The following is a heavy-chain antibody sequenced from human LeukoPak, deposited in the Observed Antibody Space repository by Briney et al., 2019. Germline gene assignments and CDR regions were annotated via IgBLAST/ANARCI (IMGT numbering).Heavy chain of an antibody. J-gene: IGHJ4*02. CDR1: GFTFRSYA. Sequence: GGSLRLSCAASGFTFRSYAMSWVRQAPGKGLEWVSAISGSGGSTDYADSVKGRFTISRDNSKNTLYMQMNSLRAEDTAVYYCASYDSIGYYHYFDYWGQGTLVTVSS. D-gene: IGHD3-22*01. CDR3: ASYDSIGYYHYFDY. CDR2: ISGSGGST. V-gene: IGHV3-23*01.